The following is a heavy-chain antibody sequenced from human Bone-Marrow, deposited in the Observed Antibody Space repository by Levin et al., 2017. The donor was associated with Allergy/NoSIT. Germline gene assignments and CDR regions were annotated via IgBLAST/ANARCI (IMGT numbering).Heavy chain of an antibody. V-gene: IGHV3-74*01. CDR2: INGDGTTT. D-gene: IGHD6-19*01. CDR1: GFSFSGHW. CDR3: ASSYKSGWYAVHLY. J-gene: IGHJ4*02. Sequence: LAGGSLRLSCVASGFSFSGHWMHWVRQAPGKGLVWVSRINGDGTTTTYADSVKGRFTISRDNAKNTLYLEMNNLRAEDTAVYYCASSYKSGWYAVHLYWGQGTLVTVSS.